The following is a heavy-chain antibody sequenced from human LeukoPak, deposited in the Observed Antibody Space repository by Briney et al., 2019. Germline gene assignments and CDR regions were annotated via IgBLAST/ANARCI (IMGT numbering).Heavy chain of an antibody. CDR3: AKGWSPSPPNYYYYALDV. CDR1: GFTFSSYG. CDR2: ISYDGSNE. J-gene: IGHJ6*02. Sequence: PGGSLRLSCAASGFTFSSYGIHWVRQAPGKGLEWVAVISYDGSNEYYEDSVEGRFTISRDNSKNTLYLQMNSLRAEDTAVYYCAKGWSPSPPNYYYYALDVWGQGTTVTVSS. D-gene: IGHD1-1*01. V-gene: IGHV3-30*18.